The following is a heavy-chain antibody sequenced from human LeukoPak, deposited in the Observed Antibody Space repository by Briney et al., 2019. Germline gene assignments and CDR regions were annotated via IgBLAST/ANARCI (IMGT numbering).Heavy chain of an antibody. CDR2: INAGNGNT. Sequence: ASVKVSCKASGYTFTSYAMHWVRQAPGQRLEWMGWINAGNGNTKYSQKFQGRDTITRDTSASTAYMELSSLRSEDTAVYYCARAGYCSSTSCYQEPVDYWGQGTLVTISS. J-gene: IGHJ4*02. CDR3: ARAGYCSSTSCYQEPVDY. V-gene: IGHV1-3*01. CDR1: GYTFTSYA. D-gene: IGHD2-2*03.